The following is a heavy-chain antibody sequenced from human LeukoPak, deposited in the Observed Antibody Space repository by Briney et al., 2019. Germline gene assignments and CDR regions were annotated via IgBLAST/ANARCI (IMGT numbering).Heavy chain of an antibody. V-gene: IGHV1-8*01. Sequence: ASVKVSCKASGYTFTSYDINWVRQVTGQGLEWMGWMNPNSGNTGYAQKFQGRVTMTKNTSISTAYMELSSLRSEDTAVYYCARGSRGWYQGRLEYWFDPWGQGTLVTVSS. J-gene: IGHJ5*02. CDR1: GYTFTSYD. CDR3: ARGSRGWYQGRLEYWFDP. CDR2: MNPNSGNT. D-gene: IGHD6-19*01.